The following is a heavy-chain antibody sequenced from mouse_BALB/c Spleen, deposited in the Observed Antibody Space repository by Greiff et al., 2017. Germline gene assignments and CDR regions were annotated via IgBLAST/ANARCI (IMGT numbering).Heavy chain of an antibody. D-gene: IGHD1-2*01. CDR2: ISSGGSYT. Sequence: EVKVVESGGGLVKPGGSLKLSCAASGFTFSSYAMSWVRQSPEKRLEWVAEISSGGSYTYYPDTVTGRFTISRDNAKNTLYLEMSSLRSEDTAMYYCARETTATCMDYWGQGTSVTVSS. J-gene: IGHJ4*01. CDR3: ARETTATCMDY. V-gene: IGHV5-9-4*01. CDR1: GFTFSSYA.